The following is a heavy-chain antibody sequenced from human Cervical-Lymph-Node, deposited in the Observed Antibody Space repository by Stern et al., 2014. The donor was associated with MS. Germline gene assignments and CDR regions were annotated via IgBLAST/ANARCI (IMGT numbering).Heavy chain of an antibody. Sequence: QVQLVQSGAEVKKPGASVKVSCKASGFTLTGYYMHWVRQAPGQGLEWMGWILPKCGDTNYAHNLQGRVTMTRDTSISTVYLELIRLRSDDTAIYYCVRNGFCGGGTCFNWFDPWGQGTLVTVSS. V-gene: IGHV1-2*02. CDR3: VRNGFCGGGTCFNWFDP. D-gene: IGHD2-15*01. J-gene: IGHJ5*02. CDR1: GFTLTGYY. CDR2: ILPKCGDT.